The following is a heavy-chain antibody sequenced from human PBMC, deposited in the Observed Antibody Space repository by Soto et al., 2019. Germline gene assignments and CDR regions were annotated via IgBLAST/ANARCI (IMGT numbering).Heavy chain of an antibody. Sequence: QVQLVESGGGVVQPGRSLRLSCAASGFTFSSYAMHWVRQAPGKGLVWVAVMSYDGSNKYYADSVKGRFTISRDNSKNTLYLHMNGLRAEDTAMYYCARDFVNVGGGNWFDPWGQGTLVTVSS. J-gene: IGHJ5*02. D-gene: IGHD3-16*01. CDR2: MSYDGSNK. CDR3: ARDFVNVGGGNWFDP. V-gene: IGHV3-30-3*01. CDR1: GFTFSSYA.